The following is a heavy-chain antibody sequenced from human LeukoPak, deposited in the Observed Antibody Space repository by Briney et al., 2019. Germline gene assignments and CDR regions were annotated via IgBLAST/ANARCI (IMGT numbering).Heavy chain of an antibody. Sequence: SETLSLTCTVSGGSISSYYWSWIRQPPGKGLEWIGYIYYSGSTNYNPSLKSRVTISVDTSKNQFSLKLSSATAADTAVYYCASLWIVVVPAASWFDPWGQGTLVTVSS. CDR1: GGSISSYY. V-gene: IGHV4-59*01. CDR2: IYYSGST. J-gene: IGHJ5*02. D-gene: IGHD2-2*01. CDR3: ASLWIVVVPAASWFDP.